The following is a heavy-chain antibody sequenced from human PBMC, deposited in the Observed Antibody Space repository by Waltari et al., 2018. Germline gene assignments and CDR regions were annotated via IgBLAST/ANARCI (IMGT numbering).Heavy chain of an antibody. D-gene: IGHD3-22*01. J-gene: IGHJ3*02. V-gene: IGHV3-7*01. CDR1: GFTFSSYW. CDR2: IKQDGSEK. CDR3: ARDQYYDSSGYYSNDAFDI. Sequence: EVQLVESGGGLVQPGGSLRLSCAASGFTFSSYWMSWVRQAPGKGREWVANIKQDGSEKYYVDSVKGRFTISRDNAKNSLYLQMNSLRAEDTAVYYCARDQYYDSSGYYSNDAFDIWGQGTMVTVSS.